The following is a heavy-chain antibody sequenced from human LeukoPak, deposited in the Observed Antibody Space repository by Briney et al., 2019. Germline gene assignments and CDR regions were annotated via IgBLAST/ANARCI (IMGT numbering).Heavy chain of an antibody. Sequence: PGGSLRLSCAASGFTFNIYAMSWVRQAPGKGLEWVSAISGSSGSTYYADSVKGRFTISRDSSKNTLYLQMNSLRVEDTAVYYCAKNEPTSVVPTRAFDMWGQGTMVTVSS. D-gene: IGHD2-21*01. J-gene: IGHJ3*02. CDR2: ISGSSGST. CDR1: GFTFNIYA. CDR3: AKNEPTSVVPTRAFDM. V-gene: IGHV3-23*01.